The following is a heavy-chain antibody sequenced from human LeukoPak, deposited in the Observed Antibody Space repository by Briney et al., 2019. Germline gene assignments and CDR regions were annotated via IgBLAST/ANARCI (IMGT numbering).Heavy chain of an antibody. CDR2: ISSSSSYI. J-gene: IGHJ4*02. CDR3: AREGIGYCSSTSCYNDY. D-gene: IGHD2-2*02. V-gene: IGHV3-21*01. Sequence: GGSLRLSCAASGFTFGSYSMNWVRQAPGKGLEWVSSISSSSSYIYYADSVKGRFTISRDNAKNSLYLQMNSLRAEDTAVYYCAREGIGYCSSTSCYNDYWGQGTLVAVSS. CDR1: GFTFGSYS.